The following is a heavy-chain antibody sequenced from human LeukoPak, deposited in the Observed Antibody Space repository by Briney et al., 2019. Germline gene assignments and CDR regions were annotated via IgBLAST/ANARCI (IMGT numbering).Heavy chain of an antibody. CDR1: GGTFSSYA. D-gene: IGHD6-6*01. CDR3: ATRAADIPTRPAYYYYYMDV. CDR2: IIPIFGTA. J-gene: IGHJ6*03. V-gene: IGHV1-69*06. Sequence: SVKVSCKASGGTFSSYAISWVRQAPGHGLEWMGGIIPIFGTANYAQKFQGRVTITADKSSSTAYMELSSLRSEDTAVYYCATRAADIPTRPAYYYYYMDVWGKGTTVTISS.